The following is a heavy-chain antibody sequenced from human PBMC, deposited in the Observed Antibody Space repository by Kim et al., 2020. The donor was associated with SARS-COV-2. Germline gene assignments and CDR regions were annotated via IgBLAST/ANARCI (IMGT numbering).Heavy chain of an antibody. D-gene: IGHD3-3*01. Sequence: GGSLRLSCTVSGVAFSNYAMTWVRQVPEKGLEWVSAVSGSGDKTYYADSVKGRFTISRDNSKSTLYLQMNSLRAEDTAIYYCALKGSFGSSYGGQGTLVTVSS. V-gene: IGHV3-23*01. CDR1: GVAFSNYA. CDR3: ALKGSFGSSY. CDR2: VSGSGDKT. J-gene: IGHJ4*02.